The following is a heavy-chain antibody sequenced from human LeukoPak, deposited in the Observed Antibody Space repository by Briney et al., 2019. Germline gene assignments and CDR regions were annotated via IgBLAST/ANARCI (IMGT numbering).Heavy chain of an antibody. Sequence: SGTLSLTCAVSGGSISSSNWWNWVRQPPGKGLEWIGEIYHSGSTNYNPSLKSRVTLSVDKSKNQFSLKLSSVTAADTAVYYCARGTYYDILTGLDYWGQGTLVTVSS. J-gene: IGHJ4*02. CDR2: IYHSGST. CDR3: ARGTYYDILTGLDY. D-gene: IGHD3-9*01. V-gene: IGHV4-4*02. CDR1: GGSISSSNW.